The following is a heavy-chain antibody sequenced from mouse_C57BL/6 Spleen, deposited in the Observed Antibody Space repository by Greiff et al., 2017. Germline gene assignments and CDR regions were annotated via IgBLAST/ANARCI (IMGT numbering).Heavy chain of an antibody. Sequence: EVKVVESGGGLVKPGGSLKLSCAASGFTFSSYAMSWVRQTPEKRLEWVATISDGGSYTYSPDNVKGRFTISRDNAKNNLYLQMSHLKSEDTAMYYCAREDDYDVGTWFAYWGQETLVTVSA. J-gene: IGHJ3*01. CDR3: AREDDYDVGTWFAY. V-gene: IGHV5-4*01. CDR2: ISDGGSYT. D-gene: IGHD2-4*01. CDR1: GFTFSSYA.